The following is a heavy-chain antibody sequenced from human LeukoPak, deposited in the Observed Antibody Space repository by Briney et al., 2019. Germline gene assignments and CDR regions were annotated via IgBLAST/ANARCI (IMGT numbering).Heavy chain of an antibody. Sequence: GGSLRLSCAASGFTFSSYAMNWVRQAPGKGLEWVSIISGSGGDTYFADSVKGRFAISRDNSKNTLYLQMNSLRAEDTAVYYCAKGYCSSANCYSDYWGQGTLVTVCS. V-gene: IGHV3-23*01. J-gene: IGHJ4*02. CDR1: GFTFSSYA. D-gene: IGHD2-2*02. CDR2: ISGSGGDT. CDR3: AKGYCSSANCYSDY.